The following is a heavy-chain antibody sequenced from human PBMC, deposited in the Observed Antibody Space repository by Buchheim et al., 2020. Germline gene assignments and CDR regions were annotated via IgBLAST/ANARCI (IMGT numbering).Heavy chain of an antibody. D-gene: IGHD1-1*01. CDR3: ATEYNWNDVFDY. V-gene: IGHV4-61*02. J-gene: IGHJ4*02. Sequence: QVQLQESGPGLVKPSQTLSLTCTVSGGSITSGSYYCSWIRQPAGKGLEWIGRIYTSGSTNYNPSLKSRANISVDTSKNQFSLKLSSVTAADTAVYYCATEYNWNDVFDYWGQGTL. CDR1: GGSITSGSYY. CDR2: IYTSGST.